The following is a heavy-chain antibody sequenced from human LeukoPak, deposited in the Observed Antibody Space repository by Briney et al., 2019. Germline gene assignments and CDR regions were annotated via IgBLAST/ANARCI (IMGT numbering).Heavy chain of an antibody. CDR1: GFTVSSNY. CDR2: IYSGGST. Sequence: PGGSLRLSCAASGFTVSSNYMSWVRQAPGKGLEWVSVIYSGGSTYYADSVKGRFTISRDNSKNTLYLQMNSLRAEDTAVYYCARDLGSGSYYNDGYWGQGTLVTVSS. V-gene: IGHV3-66*01. CDR3: ARDLGSGSYYNDGY. D-gene: IGHD3-10*01. J-gene: IGHJ4*02.